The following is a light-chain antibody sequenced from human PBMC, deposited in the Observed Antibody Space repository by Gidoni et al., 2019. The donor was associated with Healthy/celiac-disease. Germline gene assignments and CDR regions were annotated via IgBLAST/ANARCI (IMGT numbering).Light chain of an antibody. Sequence: QSVLTQPPPVSGAPGQGVTISCPGSSSNIGAGYDVHWYQQLPGTAPKLLIYGNSNRPSGVPDRFSGSKSGTSASLAITGLQAEDEADYYCQSYDSSLSVVFGGGTKLTVL. CDR2: GNS. J-gene: IGLJ2*01. CDR3: QSYDSSLSVV. V-gene: IGLV1-40*01. CDR1: SSNIGAGYD.